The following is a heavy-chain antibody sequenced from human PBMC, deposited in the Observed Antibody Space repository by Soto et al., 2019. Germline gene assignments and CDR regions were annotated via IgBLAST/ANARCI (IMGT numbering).Heavy chain of an antibody. CDR1: GFTFSSYE. Sequence: EVQLVESGGGLVQPGGSLRLSCAASGFTFSSYEMTWVRQAPGKGLEWVSYISSSGSTIYYADSVKGRFTISRDNAKNSLYLQMNILRAEDTAIYYCNYYYYGMDVWGQGTTVTVSS. CDR3: NYYYYGMDV. J-gene: IGHJ6*02. CDR2: ISSSGSTI. V-gene: IGHV3-48*03.